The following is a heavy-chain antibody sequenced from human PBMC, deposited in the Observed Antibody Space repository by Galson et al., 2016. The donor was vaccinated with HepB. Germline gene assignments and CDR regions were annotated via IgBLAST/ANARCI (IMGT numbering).Heavy chain of an antibody. CDR1: GLIFRSYS. V-gene: IGHV3-48*02. CDR3: AIDQGTYCSGGNCYGSGALDI. CDR2: ISSTSSTI. D-gene: IGHD2-15*01. Sequence: SLRLSCAASGLIFRSYSMNWVRQAPGKGLEWVSYISSTSSTIFYADSVKGRFTISRDIAKNSLYLQMNSLRDEDTAVYYCAIDQGTYCSGGNCYGSGALDIWGQGTMVTVSS. J-gene: IGHJ3*02.